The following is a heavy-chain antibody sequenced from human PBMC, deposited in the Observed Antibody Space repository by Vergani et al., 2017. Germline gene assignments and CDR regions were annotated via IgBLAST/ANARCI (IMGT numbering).Heavy chain of an antibody. CDR1: GGTFSSYA. Sequence: QVQLVQSGAEVKKPGSSVKVSCKASGGTFSSYAISWVRQAPGQGLEWMGGTIPIFGTANYAQKFQGRVTITADESTSTAYMELSSLRSEDTAVYYCARATRHYYDSYWYFDLWGRGTLVTVSS. V-gene: IGHV1-69*01. CDR2: TIPIFGTA. J-gene: IGHJ2*01. D-gene: IGHD3-22*01. CDR3: ARATRHYYDSYWYFDL.